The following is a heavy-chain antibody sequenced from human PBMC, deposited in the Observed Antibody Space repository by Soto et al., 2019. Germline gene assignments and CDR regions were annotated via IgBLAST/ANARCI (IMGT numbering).Heavy chain of an antibody. D-gene: IGHD2-2*01. CDR1: GGSISSSSYY. J-gene: IGHJ6*02. V-gene: IGHV4-39*01. Sequence: SETLSLTCTVSGGSISSSSYYWGWIRQPPGKGLEWIGSIYYSGYTYYNPSLKSRVTISVDTSKNQFSLKLSSVTAADTAVYFCARLGGYCSSANCSGYYAMDVWGQGTTVT. CDR2: IYYSGYT. CDR3: ARLGGYCSSANCSGYYAMDV.